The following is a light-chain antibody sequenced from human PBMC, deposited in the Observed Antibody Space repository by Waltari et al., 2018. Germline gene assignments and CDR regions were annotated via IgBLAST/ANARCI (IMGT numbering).Light chain of an antibody. CDR1: QSISDW. J-gene: IGKJ3*01. CDR2: EAS. Sequence: DIQMTQSPSSLSASIGDRITVTCRASQSISDWLDWYQQKPGKAPKLLIYEASILESGVPSRFSGSSSGTEFTLTISSLQPDDFATYYCQQYYTYSTFGPGTKVDIK. CDR3: QQYYTYST. V-gene: IGKV1-5*03.